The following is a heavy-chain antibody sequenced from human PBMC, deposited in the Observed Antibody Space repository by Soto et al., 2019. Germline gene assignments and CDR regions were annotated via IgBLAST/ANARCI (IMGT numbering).Heavy chain of an antibody. J-gene: IGHJ4*02. CDR3: TREIPYFDS. CDR1: GFSFGYFS. Sequence: FLSLSFATCGFSFGYFSISWVGQAPGRGLEWVGFIRSKDYGGTTEYAASVKGRFAISRDDSTGIAYLQMNSLKIEDTAVYYCTREIPYFDSWGQGTLVTVSS. V-gene: IGHV3-49*02. CDR2: IRSKDYGGTT.